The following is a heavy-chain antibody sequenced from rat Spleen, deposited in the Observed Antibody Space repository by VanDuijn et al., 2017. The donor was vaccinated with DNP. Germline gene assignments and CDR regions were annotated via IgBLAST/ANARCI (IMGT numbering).Heavy chain of an antibody. CDR2: ISYDGGST. CDR3: ARHVLPLRVWDY. J-gene: IGHJ2*01. V-gene: IGHV5-22*01. Sequence: EVQLVESGGGLVQPGRSLKLSCAASGFTFSDYYMAWVRQAPTKGLEWVAYISYDGGSTDYGDSVKGRFTISRENAKSTLYLQMNSLRSEDMATYYCARHVLPLRVWDYWGQGVMVTVSS. CDR1: GFTFSDYY. D-gene: IGHD4-1*01.